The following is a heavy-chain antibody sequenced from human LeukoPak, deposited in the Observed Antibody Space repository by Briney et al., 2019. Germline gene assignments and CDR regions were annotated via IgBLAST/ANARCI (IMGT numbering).Heavy chain of an antibody. CDR3: ARDPYDYVWGSSWDY. CDR1: GGSFSGYY. D-gene: IGHD3-16*01. J-gene: IGHJ4*02. CDR2: ISSSGSTI. Sequence: LSLTCAVYGGSFSGYYWSWIRQAPGKGLEWVSYISSSGSTIYYADSVKGRFTISRDNAKNSLYLQMNSLRAEDTAVYYCARDPYDYVWGSSWDYWGQGTLVTVSS. V-gene: IGHV3-11*01.